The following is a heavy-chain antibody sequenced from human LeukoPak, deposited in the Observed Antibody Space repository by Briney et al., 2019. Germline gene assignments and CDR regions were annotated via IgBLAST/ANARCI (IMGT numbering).Heavy chain of an antibody. CDR2: IQHTGTT. CDR1: GDSVTSSRNY. Sequence: SETLSHICTVSGDSVTSSRNYWGGLRQPPGKGLEWIGSIQHTGTTFYNPSRKSRVTISVDTSKNQFSLTLNSVTAADTAVYYCARAHFIYSITWFWFDPWGKGTLVTVSS. CDR3: ARAHFIYSITWFWFDP. J-gene: IGHJ5*02. D-gene: IGHD6-13*01. V-gene: IGHV4-39*02.